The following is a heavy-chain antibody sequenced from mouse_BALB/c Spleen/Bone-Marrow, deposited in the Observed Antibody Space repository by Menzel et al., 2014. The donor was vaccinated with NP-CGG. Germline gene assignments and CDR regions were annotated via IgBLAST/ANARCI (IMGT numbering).Heavy chain of an antibody. V-gene: IGHV1-9*01. J-gene: IGHJ4*01. CDR2: ILPGNTNA. CDR3: ARGWYSMDG. CDR1: GYTFSNYW. Sequence: QVQLQQSGAEQMQPGASVKISCKATGYTFSNYWIEWVKQRPRHGLEWIGEILPGNTNANYNEKFKGRATFTADTSSNTAYMQLSSLTSEDSAVYYCARGWYSMDGWGQGTSVTVSS.